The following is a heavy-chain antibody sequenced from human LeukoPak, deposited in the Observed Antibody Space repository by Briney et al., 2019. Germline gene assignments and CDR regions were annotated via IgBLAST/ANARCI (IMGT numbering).Heavy chain of an antibody. V-gene: IGHV1-18*01. CDR1: GYTFTSYG. CDR3: ATHTLLRGYTTPYSYGMDV. J-gene: IGHJ6*02. Sequence: GASVKVSCKASGYTFTSYGISWVRQAPGQGLEWMGWISAYNGNTNYAQNLQGRVTMTTDTSTSTAYMELRSLRSDDTAVYYCATHTLLRGYTTPYSYGMDVWGQGTTVTVSS. D-gene: IGHD5-18*01. CDR2: ISAYNGNT.